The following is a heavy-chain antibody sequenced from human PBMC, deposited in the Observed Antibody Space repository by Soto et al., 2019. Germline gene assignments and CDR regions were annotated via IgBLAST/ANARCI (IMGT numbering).Heavy chain of an antibody. D-gene: IGHD2-2*01. J-gene: IGHJ4*02. CDR3: ARARSLVARPLDY. V-gene: IGHV4-30-2*01. Sequence: SETLSLTCAVSGGSISSGGYSWSWIRQPPGKGLEWIGYIYHSGSTYYNPSLKSRVTISVDRSKNQFSLKLSSVTAADTAVYYCARARSLVARPLDYWGQGTLVTVSS. CDR2: IYHSGST. CDR1: GGSISSGGYS.